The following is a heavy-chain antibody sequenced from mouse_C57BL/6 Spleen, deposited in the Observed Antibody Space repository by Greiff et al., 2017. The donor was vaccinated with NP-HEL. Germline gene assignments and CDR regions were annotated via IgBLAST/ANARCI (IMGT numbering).Heavy chain of an antibody. J-gene: IGHJ1*03. D-gene: IGHD4-1*01. CDR2: INPNNGGT. CDR3: ARSNWDDLYFDV. V-gene: IGHV1-22*01. CDR1: GYTFTDYN. Sequence: EVQGVESGPELVKPGASVKMSCKASGYTFTDYNMHWVKQSHGKSLEWIGYINPNNGGTSYNQKFKGKATLTVNKSSSTAYMELRSLTSEDSAVYYCARSNWDDLYFDVWGTGTTVTVSS.